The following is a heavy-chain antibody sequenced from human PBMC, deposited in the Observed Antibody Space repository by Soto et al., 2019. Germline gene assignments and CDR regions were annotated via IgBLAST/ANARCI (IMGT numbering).Heavy chain of an antibody. CDR3: ARPAGRLANWFDP. J-gene: IGHJ5*02. CDR1: GYTFTDYR. Sequence: QVQLVQSGAEVKKPGASVKVSCKASGYTFTDYRMIWVRQAPGQGLEWMGIINPSGASTNYAQKFHGRVTLTRDSFTSTVYMELSSLRSEDTAVYHCARPAGRLANWFDPWGQGTLVTVAS. CDR2: INPSGAST. D-gene: IGHD6-6*01. V-gene: IGHV1-46*01.